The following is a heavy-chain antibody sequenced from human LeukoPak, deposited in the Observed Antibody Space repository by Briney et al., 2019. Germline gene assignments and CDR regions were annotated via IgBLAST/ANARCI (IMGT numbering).Heavy chain of an antibody. CDR3: ARAKRIDDFWSGYYRSWFDP. CDR1: GYTFTSYD. J-gene: IGHJ5*02. Sequence: ASVKVSCKASGYTFTSYDINWVRQATGQGLEWMGWMNPNSGNTGYAQKFQGRVTMTRNTSISTAYMELSSLRSEDTAVYYSARAKRIDDFWSGYYRSWFDPWGQGTLVTVSS. CDR2: MNPNSGNT. D-gene: IGHD3-3*01. V-gene: IGHV1-8*01.